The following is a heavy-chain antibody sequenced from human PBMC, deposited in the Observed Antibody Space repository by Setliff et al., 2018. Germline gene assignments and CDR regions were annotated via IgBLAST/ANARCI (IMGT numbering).Heavy chain of an antibody. Sequence: LRLSCVVSGLTVSNDFIGWVRQAPGKGLEWVSVIYNIGETRYADSVKGRFTISRDKSKNTLYLHLSSLRVEDTATYYCARDRGGTNPWFDFWGQGTQVTVSS. V-gene: IGHV3-53*01. J-gene: IGHJ5*01. D-gene: IGHD3-10*01. CDR1: GLTVSNDF. CDR3: ARDRGGTNPWFDF. CDR2: IYNIGET.